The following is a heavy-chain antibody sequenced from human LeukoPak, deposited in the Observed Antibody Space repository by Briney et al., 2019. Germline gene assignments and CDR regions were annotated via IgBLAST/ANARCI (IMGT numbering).Heavy chain of an antibody. D-gene: IGHD3-22*01. J-gene: IGHJ4*02. CDR2: LSPYNGNK. V-gene: IGHV1-18*01. CDR3: ARDGTWGRYHYDSTGNDYYFDY. Sequence: ASVKVSCKASGYTFTSYGISWVRQAPGQGLEWMGWLSPYNGNKNYAQKFQGRVTMTTDLSTSTAYMEARSLRSDDTAVYHCARDGTWGRYHYDSTGNDYYFDYWGRGTPVTVSS. CDR1: GYTFTSYG.